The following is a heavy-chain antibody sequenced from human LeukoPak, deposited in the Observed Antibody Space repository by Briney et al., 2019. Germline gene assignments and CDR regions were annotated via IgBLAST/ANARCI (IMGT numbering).Heavy chain of an antibody. Sequence: SETLSLTCTVSGGSISSSSYYWGWIRQPPGKGLEWIGSIYYSGSTYYNPSLKSRVTKSVDTSKNQFSLKLSSVTAADTAVYYCAREMYSSGWYYFDYWGQGTLVTVSS. D-gene: IGHD6-19*01. CDR1: GGSISSSSYY. V-gene: IGHV4-39*02. CDR2: IYYSGST. J-gene: IGHJ4*02. CDR3: AREMYSSGWYYFDY.